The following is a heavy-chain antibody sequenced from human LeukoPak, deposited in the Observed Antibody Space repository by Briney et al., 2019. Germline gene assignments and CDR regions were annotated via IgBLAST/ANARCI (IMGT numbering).Heavy chain of an antibody. CDR3: AKDRQAGYYYYYYMDV. V-gene: IGHV3-23*01. J-gene: IGHJ6*03. Sequence: GGSLRLSCPASGFTFSSYAMSWVRQAPGKGLEWVSAISGSGGSTYYADSVKGRFTISRDNSKNTLYLQMNSLRAEDTAVYYCAKDRQAGYYYYYYMDVWGKGTTVTVSS. CDR1: GFTFSSYA. CDR2: ISGSGGST.